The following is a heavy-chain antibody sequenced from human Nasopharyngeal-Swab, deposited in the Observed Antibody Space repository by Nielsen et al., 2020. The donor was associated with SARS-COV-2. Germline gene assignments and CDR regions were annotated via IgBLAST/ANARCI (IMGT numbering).Heavy chain of an antibody. Sequence: GESLKISCAASGFTFSSSSMNWVRQAPGKGLEWVSSISSSSSYIYYADSVKGRFTISRDNAKNSLYLQMNSLRAEDTAVYYCASPTSFPWWGQGTTVTVSS. V-gene: IGHV3-21*01. CDR1: GFTFSSSS. CDR2: ISSSSSYI. J-gene: IGHJ6*02. CDR3: ASPTSFPW.